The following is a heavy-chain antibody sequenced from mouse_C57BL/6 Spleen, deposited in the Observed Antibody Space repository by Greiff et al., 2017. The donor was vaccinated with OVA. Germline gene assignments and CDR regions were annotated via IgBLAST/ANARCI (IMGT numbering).Heavy chain of an antibody. CDR2: IWTGGGT. V-gene: IGHV2-9-1*01. CDR3: ARNSDGYPHYYAMDY. Sequence: VMLVESGPGLVAPSQSLSLTCTVSGFSLTSYAISWVRQPPGKGLEWLGVIWTGGGTHYNSALTSRLSISKDNSKSQVFLKMNSLQTEDTARYYCARNSDGYPHYYAMDYWGQGTSVTVSS. J-gene: IGHJ4*01. D-gene: IGHD2-3*01. CDR1: GFSLTSYA.